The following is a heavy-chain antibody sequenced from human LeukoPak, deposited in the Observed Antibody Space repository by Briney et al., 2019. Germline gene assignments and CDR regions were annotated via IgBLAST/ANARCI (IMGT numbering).Heavy chain of an antibody. CDR1: GFTVSSNY. V-gene: IGHV3-53*01. Sequence: GGSLRLSCAASGFTVSSNYMSWVRQAPGKGLEWVSVIYSGGSTYFADSVKGRFTISRDNSKNTLYLQMNSLRAEDTAVYYCARVHYDILTATYFDYWGQGTLVTVSS. D-gene: IGHD3-9*01. CDR2: IYSGGST. CDR3: ARVHYDILTATYFDY. J-gene: IGHJ4*02.